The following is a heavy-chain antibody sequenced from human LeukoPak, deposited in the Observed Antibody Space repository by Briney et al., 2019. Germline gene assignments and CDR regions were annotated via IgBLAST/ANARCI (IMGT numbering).Heavy chain of an antibody. V-gene: IGHV3-21*01. CDR1: GFTFSSYS. J-gene: IGHJ3*02. CDR3: AREGSWDFDWSRGAFDI. Sequence: GGSLRLSCAASGFTFSSYSMNWVRQAPGKGLEWVSSISSSSSYIYYADSVKGRFTISRDNAKNSLYLQMNSLRAEDTAVYYCAREGSWDFDWSRGAFDIWGQGTMVTVSS. CDR2: ISSSSSYI. D-gene: IGHD3-9*01.